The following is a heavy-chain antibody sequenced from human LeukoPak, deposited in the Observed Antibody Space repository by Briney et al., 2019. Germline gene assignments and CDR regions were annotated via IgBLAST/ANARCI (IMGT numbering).Heavy chain of an antibody. Sequence: GGSLRLSCSASGFTFNLYAMHWVRQAPGKGLEWVANINQDGSKKYYVDSVKGRFTISRDNVKNSVYLQMNSLRAEDTAVYSCARAVAAADSYWGRGTLVTVSS. D-gene: IGHD6-13*01. V-gene: IGHV3-7*04. J-gene: IGHJ4*02. CDR1: GFTFNLYA. CDR2: INQDGSKK. CDR3: ARAVAAADSY.